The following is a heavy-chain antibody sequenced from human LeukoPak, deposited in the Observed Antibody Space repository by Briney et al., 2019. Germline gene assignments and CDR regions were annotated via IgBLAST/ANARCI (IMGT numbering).Heavy chain of an antibody. CDR1: GGSISSYY. Sequence: SETLSLTCTVSGGSISSYYWSWIRQPPGKGLEWIGYVYYSGSTDYNPSLKSRVTISVDTSQNQFSLHLSSVTAADTAVYYCARFFYSYFDYWGQGTQVTVSS. V-gene: IGHV4-59*01. CDR2: VYYSGST. D-gene: IGHD2-15*01. J-gene: IGHJ4*02. CDR3: ARFFYSYFDY.